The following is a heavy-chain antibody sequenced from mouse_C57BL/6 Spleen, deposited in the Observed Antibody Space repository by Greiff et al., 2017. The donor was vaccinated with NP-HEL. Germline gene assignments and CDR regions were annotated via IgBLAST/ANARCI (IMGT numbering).Heavy chain of an antibody. CDR3: TREGNYYGSSYVADY. V-gene: IGHV1-5*01. D-gene: IGHD1-1*01. CDR2: IYPGNSDT. J-gene: IGHJ2*01. Sequence: EVQLQQSGTVLARPGASVKMSCKTSGYTFTSYWMHWVKQRPGQGLEWIGAIYPGNSDTSYNQKFKGKAKLTAVTSASTAYMELSSLTNEDSAVDYCTREGNYYGSSYVADYWGQGTTLTVSS. CDR1: GYTFTSYW.